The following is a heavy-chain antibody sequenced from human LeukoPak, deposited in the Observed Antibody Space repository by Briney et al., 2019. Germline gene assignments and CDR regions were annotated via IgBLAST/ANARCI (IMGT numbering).Heavy chain of an antibody. Sequence: SETLSLTYTASGGSISSYYWSWIRQPPGRGLEWIGYIYYSGSTNYNPSLKSRVTISVDTSKNQFSLKLSSVTAADTAVYYCARDLDGYHPNWGQGTLVTVSS. CDR1: GGSISSYY. CDR3: ARDLDGYHPN. J-gene: IGHJ4*02. V-gene: IGHV4-59*01. D-gene: IGHD5-24*01. CDR2: IYYSGST.